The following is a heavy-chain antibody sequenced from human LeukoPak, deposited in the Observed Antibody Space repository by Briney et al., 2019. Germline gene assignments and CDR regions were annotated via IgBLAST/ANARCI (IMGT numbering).Heavy chain of an antibody. J-gene: IGHJ3*01. CDR2: VSKSGST. Sequence: SETLSLTCTVSGGSITSHFWTWIRQAPGKGLEWVGYVSKSGSTNYNPSLQSRITISVDTSKNQFFLKLTSMTAADTAVYFCARDDYGVFDAFDVWGQGAVVTVSS. CDR3: ARDDYGVFDAFDV. CDR1: GGSITSHF. D-gene: IGHD3-16*01. V-gene: IGHV4-4*08.